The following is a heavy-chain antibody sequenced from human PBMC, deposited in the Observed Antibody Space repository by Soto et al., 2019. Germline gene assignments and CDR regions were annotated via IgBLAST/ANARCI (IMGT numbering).Heavy chain of an antibody. CDR3: ARSSADFGVVINHFDY. D-gene: IGHD3-3*01. CDR1: GGTFSSYA. CDR2: IIPIFGTA. J-gene: IGHJ4*02. V-gene: IGHV1-69*13. Sequence: SVKVSCKASGGTFSSYAISWVRQAPGQGLEWMGGIIPIFGTANYAQKFQGRVTITADESTSTAYMELSSLRSEDTAVYYCARSSADFGVVINHFDYWGQGTLVTVSS.